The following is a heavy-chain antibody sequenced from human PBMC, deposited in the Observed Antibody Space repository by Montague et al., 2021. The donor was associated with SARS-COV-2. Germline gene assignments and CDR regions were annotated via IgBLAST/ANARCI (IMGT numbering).Heavy chain of an antibody. Sequence: SETLSLTCTVSGGSINTYYWSWIRQPAGKGLEWIGYIYYSGSTNXNPSLKSRVTISVDTSKNQFSLKLSSVTAADTAVYYCARVTTKRTRYGSGSYRGFDAFDLWGQGTMVTVSS. CDR1: GGSINTYY. CDR2: IYYSGST. D-gene: IGHD3-10*01. J-gene: IGHJ3*01. CDR3: ARVTTKRTRYGSGSYRGFDAFDL. V-gene: IGHV4-59*08.